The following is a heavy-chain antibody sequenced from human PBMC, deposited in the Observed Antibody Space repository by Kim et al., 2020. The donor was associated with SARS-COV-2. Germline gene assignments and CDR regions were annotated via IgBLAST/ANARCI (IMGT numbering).Heavy chain of an antibody. J-gene: IGHJ4*02. D-gene: IGHD3-10*01. CDR3: AKVRREWFGDVYFDY. Sequence: EPGKGRFTTSRENSKNTLNLQMNRLRAEDTAVYYCAKVRREWFGDVYFDYWGQGTLVTVSS. V-gene: IGHV3-23*01.